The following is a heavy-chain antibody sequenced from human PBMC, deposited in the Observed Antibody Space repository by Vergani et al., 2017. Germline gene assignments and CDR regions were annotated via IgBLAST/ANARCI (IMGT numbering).Heavy chain of an antibody. CDR3: AGQLGYCSGGSCSPWFDP. V-gene: IGHV4-59*08. CDR1: GGSISSYY. Sequence: QVQLQESGPGLVKPSETLSLTCTVSGGSISSYYWSWIRQPPGKGLEWIGYIYYSGSTNYNPSLKSRVTISVDTSKNQFSLKLSSVTAADTAVYYCAGQLGYCSGGSCSPWFDPWGQGTLVTVSS. J-gene: IGHJ5*02. D-gene: IGHD2-15*01. CDR2: IYYSGST.